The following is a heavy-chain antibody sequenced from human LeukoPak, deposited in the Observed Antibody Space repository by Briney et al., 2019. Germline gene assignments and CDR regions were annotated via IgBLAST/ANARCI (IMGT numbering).Heavy chain of an antibody. Sequence: GGSLRLSCKASGFSVSHNYMTWVRHAPGKGLEWVAVIFSGGIIHYADSVKGRFIISRDSSKNTLYLQMNSLRAEDTALYYCARDSGVVGATPDDFHTWGQGTMVTVSS. V-gene: IGHV3-66*01. CDR2: IFSGGII. J-gene: IGHJ3*02. D-gene: IGHD1-26*01. CDR3: ARDSGVVGATPDDFHT. CDR1: GFSVSHNY.